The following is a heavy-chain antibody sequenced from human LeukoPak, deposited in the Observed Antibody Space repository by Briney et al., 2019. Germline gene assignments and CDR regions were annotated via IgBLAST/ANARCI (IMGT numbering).Heavy chain of an antibody. D-gene: IGHD5-18*01. CDR2: ISSSSSYI. CDR1: GFTFSSYS. J-gene: IGHJ4*02. CDR3: ATGYSYGTSFDY. Sequence: GGSLRLSCAASGFTFSSYSMNWVRQALGKGLEWVSSISSSSSYIYYADSVKGRFTISRDNAKNSLYLQMNSLRAEDTAVYYCATGYSYGTSFDYWGQGTLVTVSS. V-gene: IGHV3-21*01.